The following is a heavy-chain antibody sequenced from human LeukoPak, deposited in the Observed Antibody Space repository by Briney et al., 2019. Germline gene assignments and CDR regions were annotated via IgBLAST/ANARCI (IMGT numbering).Heavy chain of an antibody. CDR1: GFTFNSYW. D-gene: IGHD5-12*01. CDR3: ARDSGHTGYDLLDY. Sequence: GGSLRLSCADSGFTFNSYWMGWVRQTPGKGLEWVTNIKHDGSEKYYVDSVEGRFTISRDNAKNSLFLQMNSLRAEDTAVYYCARDSGHTGYDLLDYWGQGTLVTVSS. J-gene: IGHJ4*02. V-gene: IGHV3-7*01. CDR2: IKHDGSEK.